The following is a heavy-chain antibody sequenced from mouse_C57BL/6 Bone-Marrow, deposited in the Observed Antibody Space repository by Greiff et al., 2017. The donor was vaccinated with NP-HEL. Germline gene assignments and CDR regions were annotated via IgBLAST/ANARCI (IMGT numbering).Heavy chain of an antibody. J-gene: IGHJ3*01. D-gene: IGHD1-1*01. CDR1: GYTFTSYW. Sequence: QVQLQQPGAELVKPGASVKVSCKASGYTFTSYWMHWVRQRPGQGLEWIGIIHPSDSDTNYNQKFKGKATLTVDKSSSSAYMQLSSLTSGDSAVYYCAGPVYYYGFAYWGQGTLVTVSA. V-gene: IGHV1-74*01. CDR2: IHPSDSDT. CDR3: AGPVYYYGFAY.